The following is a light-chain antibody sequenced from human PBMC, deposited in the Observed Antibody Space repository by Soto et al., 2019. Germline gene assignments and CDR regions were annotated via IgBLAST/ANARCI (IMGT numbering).Light chain of an antibody. J-gene: IGLJ2*01. V-gene: IGLV1-40*01. CDR2: GNS. CDR3: QSYDSSLSGHVV. Sequence: QSVLTQPPSGSWAPGQRVTISCTGRSSNIGAGYDVHWYQQLPGTAPKLLIYGNSNRPSGVPDRFSGSKSGTSASLAITGLQAEDEADYYCQSYDSSLSGHVVFGGGTKLTVL. CDR1: SSNIGAGYD.